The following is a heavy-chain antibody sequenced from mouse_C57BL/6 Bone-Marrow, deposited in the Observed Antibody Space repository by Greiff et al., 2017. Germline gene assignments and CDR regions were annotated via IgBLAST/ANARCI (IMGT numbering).Heavy chain of an antibody. Sequence: QVQLKQSGAELVRPGASVTLSCKASGYTFTDYEMHWVKQTPVHGLEWIGAIDPETGGTAYNQKFKGKAILTADKSSSTAYMELRSLTSEDSAVYYCTRRLLLPYYYAMDYWGQGTSGTVSS. J-gene: IGHJ4*01. V-gene: IGHV1-15*01. CDR1: GYTFTDYE. CDR2: IDPETGGT. CDR3: TRRLLLPYYYAMDY. D-gene: IGHD1-1*01.